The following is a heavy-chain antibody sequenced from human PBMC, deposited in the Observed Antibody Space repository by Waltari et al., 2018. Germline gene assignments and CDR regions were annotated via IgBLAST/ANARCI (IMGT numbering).Heavy chain of an antibody. J-gene: IGHJ5*02. CDR3: AGWVTTALDWLDP. CDR1: GGSIRSSNW. Sequence: QVQLQESGPGLVKPSGTLSLTCAVSGGSIRSSNWWSWVRQPPGKGLEWIGEIYHNGNTNYNPSLKSRVAISVDKSKNQFSLKLTSMTAADTAVYYCAGWVTTALDWLDPWGQGTLVTVSS. CDR2: IYHNGNT. D-gene: IGHD4-17*01. V-gene: IGHV4-4*02.